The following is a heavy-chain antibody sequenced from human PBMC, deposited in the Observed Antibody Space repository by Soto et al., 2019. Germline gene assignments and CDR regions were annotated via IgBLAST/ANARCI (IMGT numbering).Heavy chain of an antibody. D-gene: IGHD3-22*01. CDR3: AKDTMIVVFDVSSEHYFDY. J-gene: IGHJ4*02. V-gene: IGHV3-23*01. Sequence: PGGSLRLSCAASGFTFSSYAMSWVRQAPGKGLEWVSAISGSGGSTYYADSVKGRFTISRDNSKNALYLQMNSLRAEDTAVYYCAKDTMIVVFDVSSEHYFDYWGQGTLVTVSS. CDR2: ISGSGGST. CDR1: GFTFSSYA.